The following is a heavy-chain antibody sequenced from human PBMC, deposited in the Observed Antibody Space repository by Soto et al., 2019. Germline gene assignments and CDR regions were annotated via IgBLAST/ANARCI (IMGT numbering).Heavy chain of an antibody. D-gene: IGHD6-13*01. CDR3: AGGERIAAAGTGSEPFDY. CDR1: GGSISSYY. J-gene: IGHJ4*02. V-gene: IGHV4-59*01. CDR2: IYYSGST. Sequence: SETLSLTCTVSGGSISSYYWIWIRQPPGKGLEWIGYIYYSGSTNYNPSLKSRVTISVDTSKNQFSLKLSSVTAADTAVYYCAGGERIAAAGTGSEPFDYWGQGTLVTVSS.